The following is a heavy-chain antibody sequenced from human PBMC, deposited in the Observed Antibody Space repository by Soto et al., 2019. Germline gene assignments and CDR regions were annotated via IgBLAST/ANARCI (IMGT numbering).Heavy chain of an antibody. CDR3: ARDRPDGSGSYWSYYYYYGMDV. D-gene: IGHD3-10*01. Sequence: QVQLVQSGAEVKKPGASVKVSCKASGYTFTSYGISWVRQAPGQGLEWMGWISAYNGNTNYAQKRQGRVTMTTDTSTSTAYMELRSLRSDDTAVYYCARDRPDGSGSYWSYYYYYGMDVWGQGTTVTVSS. CDR2: ISAYNGNT. CDR1: GYTFTSYG. J-gene: IGHJ6*02. V-gene: IGHV1-18*01.